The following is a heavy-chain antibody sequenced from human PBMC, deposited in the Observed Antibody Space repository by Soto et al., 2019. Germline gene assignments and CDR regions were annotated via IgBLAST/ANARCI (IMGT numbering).Heavy chain of an antibody. CDR1: GYTFKNYA. Sequence: QVQLVQSGAEVKRPGASVRVSCKASGYTFKNYALHWVRQAPGQRLEWMGWSNEGSGNCRYSQKFQSRGSITRDTSAKTVYMDLSSVNSDDTDTYYCVPDDRAMSGVVNLDYWCQGTLVTVSS. V-gene: IGHV1-3*01. CDR2: SNEGSGNC. J-gene: IGHJ4*02. D-gene: IGHD3-3*01. CDR3: VPDDRAMSGVVNLDY.